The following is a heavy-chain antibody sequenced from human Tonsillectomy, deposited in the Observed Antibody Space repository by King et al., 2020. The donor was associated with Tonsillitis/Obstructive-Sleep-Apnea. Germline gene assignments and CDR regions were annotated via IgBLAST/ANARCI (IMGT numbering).Heavy chain of an antibody. CDR1: GYTFNNYP. CDR2: INPNGGRI. Sequence: QVQLVESGAEVKKPGASVKVSCKASGYTFNNYPIHWVRQAPGQGLEWMGVINPNGGRITYAQRFKGRLAMTSDTSTNTVYMELSSLRCDDTAVYYCARGLGGRPGWGQGTLVIVSS. D-gene: IGHD3-16*01. V-gene: IGHV1-46*02. J-gene: IGHJ4*02. CDR3: ARGLGGRPG.